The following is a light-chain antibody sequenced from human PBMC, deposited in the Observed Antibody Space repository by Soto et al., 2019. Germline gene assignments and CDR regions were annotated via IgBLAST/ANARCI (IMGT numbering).Light chain of an antibody. CDR3: QQYNSLIT. CDR1: QGISSY. CDR2: AAS. J-gene: IGKJ5*01. V-gene: IGKV1-9*01. Sequence: IQLTQSPSSLSASVGDTVTITCRASQGISSYLAWYQQKPGKAPKLLIYAASTLQSGVPSRFSGSASGADFTLTISSLQPEDFATYYCQQYNSLITFGQGTRLEIK.